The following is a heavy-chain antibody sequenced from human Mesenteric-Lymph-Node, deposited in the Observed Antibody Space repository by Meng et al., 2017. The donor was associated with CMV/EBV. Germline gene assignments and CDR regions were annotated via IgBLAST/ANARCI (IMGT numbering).Heavy chain of an antibody. CDR2: IYSGGAT. D-gene: IGHD3-16*01. Sequence: GGSLRLSCAASGFSVSTNYMSWVRQAPGKGLEWVSVIYSGGATYYADSVKGRFTISRDNSKNTLYLQMNSLRTEDTAVYYCAKDGGDWFDPWGQGTLVTVSS. CDR1: GFSVSTNY. CDR3: AKDGGDWFDP. J-gene: IGHJ5*02. V-gene: IGHV3-66*02.